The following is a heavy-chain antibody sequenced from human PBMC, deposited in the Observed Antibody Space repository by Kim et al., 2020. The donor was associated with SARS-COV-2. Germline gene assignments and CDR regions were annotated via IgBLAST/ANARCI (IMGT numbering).Heavy chain of an antibody. J-gene: IGHJ4*02. CDR3: AKVLGHGLSIAARSGSSDY. V-gene: IGHV3-23*01. D-gene: IGHD6-6*01. Sequence: GRFTISIDNSKNTLYLQMNSLRAEDTAVYYCAKVLGHGLSIAARSGSSDYWGQGTLVTVSS.